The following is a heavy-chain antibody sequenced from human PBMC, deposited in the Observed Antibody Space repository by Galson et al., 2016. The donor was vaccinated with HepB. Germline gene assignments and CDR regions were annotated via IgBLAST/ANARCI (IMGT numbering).Heavy chain of an antibody. CDR1: GFTFSSYA. CDR2: ISGSGGST. J-gene: IGHJ2*01. D-gene: IGHD1-14*01. V-gene: IGHV3-23*01. Sequence: SLRLSCAASGFTFSSYAMSWVRQAPGKGLEWVSAISGSGGSTYYADSAKGRFTISRDNSKNTLYLQMNSLRAEDTAVYYCARDSETSGLHWYVDLWGRGTLVTVSS. CDR3: ARDSETSGLHWYVDL.